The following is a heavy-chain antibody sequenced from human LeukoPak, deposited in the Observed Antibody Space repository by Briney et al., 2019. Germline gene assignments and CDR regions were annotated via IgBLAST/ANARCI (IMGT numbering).Heavy chain of an antibody. V-gene: IGHV4-34*01. CDR1: DGSFSGSH. CDR3: ARGRRKYYYDSSGYPYYFDY. D-gene: IGHD3-22*01. J-gene: IGHJ4*02. Sequence: TSETLSLTCAVYDGSFSGSHWSWIRQAPGKGLEWIGEINHSGGTNYNPSLKSRVTISVDTSKNQFSLKLSSVTAADTAVYYCARGRRKYYYDSSGYPYYFDYWGQGTLVTVSS. CDR2: INHSGGT.